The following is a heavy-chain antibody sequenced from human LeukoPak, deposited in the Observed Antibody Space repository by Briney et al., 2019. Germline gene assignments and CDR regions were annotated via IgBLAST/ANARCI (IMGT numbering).Heavy chain of an antibody. CDR2: IYYSGST. V-gene: IGHV4-39*07. CDR3: ASLDTSLGPLY. CDR1: AGSLSSSSYY. J-gene: IGHJ4*02. Sequence: PSETLSLTCTVSAGSLSSSSYYWGWIRQPPGKGLEWIGSIYYSGSTYYNPSLKSRVTISVDTSKNQFSLKLSSVTAADTAVYYCASLDTSLGPLYWGQGTLVTVSS. D-gene: IGHD2-2*01.